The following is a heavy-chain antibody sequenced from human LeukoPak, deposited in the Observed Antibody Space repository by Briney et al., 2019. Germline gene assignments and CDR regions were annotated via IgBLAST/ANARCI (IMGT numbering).Heavy chain of an antibody. J-gene: IGHJ5*02. CDR1: GFTFDDYA. CDR2: ISWNSGSI. V-gene: IGHV3-9*01. CDR3: AKGAGPMIVVVITSDNWFDP. D-gene: IGHD3-22*01. Sequence: GGSLRLSCAASGFTFDDYAMHWVRQAPGKGLEWVSGISWNSGSIGYADSVKGRFTISRDNAKNSLYLQMNSLRAEDTALYYCAKGAGPMIVVVITSDNWFDPWGQGTLVTVSS.